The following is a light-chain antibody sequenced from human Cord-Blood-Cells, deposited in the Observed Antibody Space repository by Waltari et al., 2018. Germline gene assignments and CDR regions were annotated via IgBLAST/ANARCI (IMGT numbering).Light chain of an antibody. CDR1: QSVSSN. V-gene: IGKV3-15*01. CDR2: GAS. J-gene: IGKJ2*01. Sequence: EIVMTQSPATLSVSPGERATLSCRASQSVSSNLAWYQQKPGQAPRLLSYGASTSATAIAGRVSGSGSGTEFTLTISSLQSEDFAVYYCQQYNNWPPYTFGQGTTREIK. CDR3: QQYNNWPPYT.